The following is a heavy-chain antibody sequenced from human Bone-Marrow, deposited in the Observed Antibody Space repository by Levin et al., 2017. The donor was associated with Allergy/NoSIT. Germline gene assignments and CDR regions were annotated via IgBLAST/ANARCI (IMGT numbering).Heavy chain of an antibody. J-gene: IGHJ3*02. CDR3: AIYGSGNDYSDFDI. V-gene: IGHV3-53*01. Sequence: PGGSLRLSCAASGFTVSSNHMSWVRQAPGKGLEWVSLIYSGGRGYYADSVRGRFTISRDNSKNTLYLQLNSLRAEDTAVYYCAIYGSGNDYSDFDIWGQGTMVTVSS. D-gene: IGHD3-10*01. CDR1: GFTVSSNH. CDR2: IYSGGRG.